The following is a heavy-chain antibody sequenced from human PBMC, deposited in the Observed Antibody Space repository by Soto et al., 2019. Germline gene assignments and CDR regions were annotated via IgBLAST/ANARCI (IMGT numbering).Heavy chain of an antibody. D-gene: IGHD3-22*01. CDR1: GYTFSSHG. CDR2: INPYSGNT. CDR3: ARSSDSSGYFHFDY. V-gene: IGHV1-18*04. J-gene: IGHJ4*02. Sequence: ASVKVSCKTSGYTFSSHGISWVRQAPGQGLEWMGWINPYSGNTHFAQKFQGRVTITADESTSTAYMELSSLRSEDTAVYYCARSSDSSGYFHFDYWGQGTLVTVSS.